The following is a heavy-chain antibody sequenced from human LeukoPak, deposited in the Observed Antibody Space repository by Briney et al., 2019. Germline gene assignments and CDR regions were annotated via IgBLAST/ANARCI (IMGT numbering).Heavy chain of an antibody. CDR2: ISWNSGSI. CDR3: AKDTGRIAVAVFHYYMDV. CDR1: GFTFDDYA. D-gene: IGHD6-19*01. Sequence: GRSLRLSCAASGFTFDDYAMHWVRQAPGKGLEWVSGISWNSGSIGYADSVKGRFTISRDNAKNSLYLQMNSLRAEDTALYYCAKDTGRIAVAVFHYYMDVWGKGTTVTVSS. J-gene: IGHJ6*03. V-gene: IGHV3-9*01.